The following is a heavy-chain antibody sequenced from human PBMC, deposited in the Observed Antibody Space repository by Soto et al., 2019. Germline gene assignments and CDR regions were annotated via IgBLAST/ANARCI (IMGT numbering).Heavy chain of an antibody. Sequence: ASVKVSCKASGYTFTGYYMHWVRQAPGQGLEWMGWINPNSGGTNYAQKFQGWVTMTRDTSISTAYMELSRLRSDDTAVYYCARDQRVWSGYTYYYYYGMDVWGQGTTVTVYS. CDR1: GYTFTGYY. J-gene: IGHJ6*02. CDR2: INPNSGGT. CDR3: ARDQRVWSGYTYYYYYGMDV. V-gene: IGHV1-2*04. D-gene: IGHD3-3*01.